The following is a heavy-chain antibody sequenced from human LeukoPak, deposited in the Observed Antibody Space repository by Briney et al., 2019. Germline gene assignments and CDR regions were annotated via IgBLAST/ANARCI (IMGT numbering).Heavy chain of an antibody. CDR3: ARDLVVVVAATDAFDI. CDR2: INHSGST. D-gene: IGHD2-15*01. CDR1: GGSFSGYY. J-gene: IGHJ3*02. V-gene: IGHV4-34*01. Sequence: SETLSLTCAVYGGSFSGYYWSWIRQPPGKGLEWIREINHSGSTNYNPSLKSRVTISVDTSKNQFSLKLSSVTAADTAVYYCARDLVVVVAATDAFDIWGQGTMVTVSS.